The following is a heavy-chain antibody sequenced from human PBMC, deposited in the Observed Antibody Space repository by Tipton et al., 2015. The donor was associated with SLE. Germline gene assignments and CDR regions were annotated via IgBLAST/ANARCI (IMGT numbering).Heavy chain of an antibody. Sequence: TLSLTCTVSGGSFSSHYWSWIRQPPGKGLEWIGYIYYSGSTNYNPSLKSRVTISVDTSKNQFSLKLSSVTAADTAVYYRARSAGYGSSWAHFDYWGQGTLVTVSS. V-gene: IGHV4-59*11. J-gene: IGHJ4*02. CDR1: GGSFSSHY. D-gene: IGHD6-13*01. CDR3: ARSAGYGSSWAHFDY. CDR2: IYYSGST.